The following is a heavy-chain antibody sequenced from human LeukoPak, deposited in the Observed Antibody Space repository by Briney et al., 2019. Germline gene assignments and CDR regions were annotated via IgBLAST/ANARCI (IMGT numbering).Heavy chain of an antibody. CDR2: IYYSGST. Sequence: PSETLSLTCAVYGGSFSSYYWGWIRQPPGKGLEWIGSIYYSGSTYYNPSLKSRVTISVDTSKNQFSLKLSSVTAADTAVYYCARHQLLWFGEPHHWFDPWGQGTLVTVSS. J-gene: IGHJ5*02. V-gene: IGHV4-39*01. D-gene: IGHD3-10*01. CDR3: ARHQLLWFGEPHHWFDP. CDR1: GGSFSSYY.